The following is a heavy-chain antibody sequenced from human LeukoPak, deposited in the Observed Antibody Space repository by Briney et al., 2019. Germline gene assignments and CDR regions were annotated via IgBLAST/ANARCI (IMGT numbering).Heavy chain of an antibody. D-gene: IGHD3-10*01. CDR3: ARELLWFGVMSYFDY. Sequence: SHTLSLTCAISGDSVSSNSAAWNWIRQSPSRGLEWLGRTYYRSKWYNDYAVSVKSRITINPDTSKNQFSLQLNSVTPEDTAVYYCARELLWFGVMSYFDYWGQGTLVTVSS. CDR2: TYYRSKWYN. V-gene: IGHV6-1*01. J-gene: IGHJ4*02. CDR1: GDSVSSNSAA.